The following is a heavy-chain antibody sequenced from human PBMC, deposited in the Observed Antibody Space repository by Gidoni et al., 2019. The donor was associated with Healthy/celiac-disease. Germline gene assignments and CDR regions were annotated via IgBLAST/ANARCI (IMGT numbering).Heavy chain of an antibody. Sequence: GSLRLSCAASGFTFSSYAMSWVRQAPGKGLEWVSAISGSGGSTYYADSVKGRFTISRDNSKNTLYLQMNSLRAEDTAVYYCAKDRGYSYGYGDWFDPWGQGTLVTVSS. J-gene: IGHJ5*02. CDR1: GFTFSSYA. CDR2: ISGSGGST. D-gene: IGHD5-18*01. V-gene: IGHV3-23*01. CDR3: AKDRGYSYGYGDWFDP.